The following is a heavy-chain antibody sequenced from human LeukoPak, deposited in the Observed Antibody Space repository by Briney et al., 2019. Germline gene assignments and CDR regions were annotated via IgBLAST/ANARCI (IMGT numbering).Heavy chain of an antibody. CDR1: GFTFSNAW. CDR2: IKSKTDGGTT. CDR3: TTPDVYYDILTGYYYTSDY. D-gene: IGHD3-9*01. Sequence: GGSLRLSCAASGFTFSNAWMSWVRQAPGKGLEWVGRIKSKTDGGTTDYAAPVKGSFTISRDDSKNTLYLQMNSLKTEDTAVYYCTTPDVYYDILTGYYYTSDYWGQGTLVTVSS. J-gene: IGHJ4*02. V-gene: IGHV3-15*01.